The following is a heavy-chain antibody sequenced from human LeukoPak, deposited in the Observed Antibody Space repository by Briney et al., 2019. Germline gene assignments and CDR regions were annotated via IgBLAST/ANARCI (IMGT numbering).Heavy chain of an antibody. V-gene: IGHV3-30*02. CDR3: AKGYGESHFDS. Sequence: GGSLRLSCAAPGFTFRSFGMHLVRQAPGKGLEWVAFIRFDGSNQYYADSVKGRFTISRDNSNNTLFLQMNSLRVDDTAVYFCAKGYGESHFDSWGQGTLVTVSS. CDR1: GFTFRSFG. CDR2: IRFDGSNQ. J-gene: IGHJ4*02. D-gene: IGHD4/OR15-4a*01.